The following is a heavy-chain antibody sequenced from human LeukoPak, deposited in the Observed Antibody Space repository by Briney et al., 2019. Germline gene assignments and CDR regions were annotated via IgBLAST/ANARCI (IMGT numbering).Heavy chain of an antibody. CDR2: ISYDGSNK. Sequence: GGSLGLSCAASGFTFSSYAMHWVRQAPGKGLEWVAVISYDGSNKYYADSVKGRFTISRDNSKNTLYLQMNSLRAEDTAVYYCARDWNSYGYFGYWGQGTLVTVSS. V-gene: IGHV3-30*04. D-gene: IGHD5-18*01. CDR1: GFTFSSYA. J-gene: IGHJ4*02. CDR3: ARDWNSYGYFGY.